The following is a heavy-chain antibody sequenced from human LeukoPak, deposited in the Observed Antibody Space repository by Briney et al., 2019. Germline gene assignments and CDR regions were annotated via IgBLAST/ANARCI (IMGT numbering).Heavy chain of an antibody. CDR2: ISYDGNNK. J-gene: IGHJ4*02. D-gene: IGHD5-24*01. Sequence: GKSLRLSCAASGFTFSNSAMHWVRQAPGKGLEWVAFISYDGNNKYYADSVKGRFTISRDNAKNSLYLQMNSLRVEDTAVYYCAKEGRSLQTYWGQGTLVTVSS. V-gene: IGHV3-30-3*01. CDR1: GFTFSNSA. CDR3: AKEGRSLQTY.